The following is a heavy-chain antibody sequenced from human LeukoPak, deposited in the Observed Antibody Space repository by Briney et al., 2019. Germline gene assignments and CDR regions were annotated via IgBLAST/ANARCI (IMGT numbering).Heavy chain of an antibody. V-gene: IGHV4-59*01. Sequence: PSETLSLTCTFSGDSIGSYYWSWIRQSPGRGLEWIGYVFYSGITNYNPSLKTRVTISVDTSKNQFYLKLTSVTAADTAVYFCARAVGDYDVLTGFHGAYYFDYWGQGTLVAVSS. J-gene: IGHJ4*02. CDR1: GDSIGSYY. D-gene: IGHD3-9*01. CDR3: ARAVGDYDVLTGFHGAYYFDY. CDR2: VFYSGIT.